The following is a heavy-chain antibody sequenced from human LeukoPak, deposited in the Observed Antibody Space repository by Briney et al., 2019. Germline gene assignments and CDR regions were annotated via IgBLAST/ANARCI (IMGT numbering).Heavy chain of an antibody. D-gene: IGHD3-10*01. CDR3: ARGRGYFQH. Sequence: SETLSLTCTVSGGSISSSSYYWGWIRQPPGKGLEWIGSIYYSGSTYYNPSLKSRVTISVDTSKNQFSLKLSSVTAADTAVYYCARGRGYFQHWGQGTLVTVSS. J-gene: IGHJ1*01. V-gene: IGHV4-39*01. CDR1: GGSISSSSYY. CDR2: IYYSGST.